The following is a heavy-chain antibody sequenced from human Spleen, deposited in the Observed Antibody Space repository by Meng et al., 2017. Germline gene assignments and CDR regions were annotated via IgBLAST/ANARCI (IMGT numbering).Heavy chain of an antibody. J-gene: IGHJ3*02. Sequence: GSLRLSCAVYGGSFSGYYWSWIRQPPGKGLEWIGEINHSGSTNYNPSLKSRVTISVDTSKNQFSLKLSSVTAADTAVYYCLTYCGGDCPDDAFDIWGQGTMVTVSS. D-gene: IGHD2-21*02. CDR2: INHSGST. CDR1: GGSFSGYY. CDR3: LTYCGGDCPDDAFDI. V-gene: IGHV4-34*03.